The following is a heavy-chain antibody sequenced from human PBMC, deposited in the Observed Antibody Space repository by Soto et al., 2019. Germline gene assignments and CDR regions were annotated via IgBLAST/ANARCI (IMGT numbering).Heavy chain of an antibody. CDR3: DRRPQRGIGFGDYKCLDI. D-gene: IGHD4-17*01. CDR1: GGSFSGYH. Sequence: QVHLQQWGAGLLKPSETLSLTCAVDGGSFSGYHWTWIRQFPGKGLEWIGEIIHSGRDNYNPSVSGRVSLSIDASKKQLSVKLNSVTASETALYYCDRRPQRGIGFGDYKCLDIWGSGTLVTVYS. CDR2: IIHSGRD. J-gene: IGHJ2*01. V-gene: IGHV4-34*12.